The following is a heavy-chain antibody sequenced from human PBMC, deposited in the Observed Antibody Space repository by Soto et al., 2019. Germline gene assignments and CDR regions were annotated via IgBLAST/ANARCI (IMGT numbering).Heavy chain of an antibody. D-gene: IGHD5-18*01. V-gene: IGHV2-26*01. J-gene: IGHJ6*02. CDR2: IFSNDEK. CDR3: ARIAGGYSYCLYYYYGMDV. CDR1: GFSLSNARMG. Sequence: QVTLKESGPVLVKPTETLTLTCTVSGFSLSNARMGVSCIRQPPGKALEWLAHIFSNDEKSYSTSLKSRLTISKDTSKGQVVLTMTNMDPVDTATYYCARIAGGYSYCLYYYYGMDVWGQGTTVTVS.